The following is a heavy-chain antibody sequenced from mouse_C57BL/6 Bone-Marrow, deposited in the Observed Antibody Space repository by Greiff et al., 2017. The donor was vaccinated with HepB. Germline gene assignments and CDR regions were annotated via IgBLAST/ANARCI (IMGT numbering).Heavy chain of an antibody. V-gene: IGHV6-6*01. CDR1: GFTFSDAW. CDR3: TRRAYDYDVGFAY. CDR2: IRNKANNHAT. J-gene: IGHJ3*01. Sequence: EVKVEESGGGLVQPGGSMKLSCAASGFTFSDAWMDWVRQSPEKGLEWVAEIRNKANNHATYYAESVKGRFTISRDDSKSSVYLQMNSLRAEDTGIYYCTRRAYDYDVGFAYWGQGTLVTVSA. D-gene: IGHD2-4*01.